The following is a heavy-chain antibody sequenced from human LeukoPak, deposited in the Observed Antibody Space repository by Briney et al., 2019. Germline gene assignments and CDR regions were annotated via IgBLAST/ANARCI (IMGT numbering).Heavy chain of an antibody. CDR2: IWYDGSNK. CDR3: ARDRDSSGWDYFDY. CDR1: GFTFSSYG. D-gene: IGHD6-19*01. V-gene: IGHV3-33*01. J-gene: IGHJ4*02. Sequence: GGSLRLSCAASGFTFSSYGMHWVRQAPGKGLEWVAVIWYDGSNKYYADSVKGRFTISRDNSKNTLYLQMNSLRAEDTAVYYCARDRDSSGWDYFDYWAREPWSPSPQ.